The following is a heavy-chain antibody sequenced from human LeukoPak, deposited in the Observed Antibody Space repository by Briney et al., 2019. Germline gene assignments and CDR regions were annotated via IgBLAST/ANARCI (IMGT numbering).Heavy chain of an antibody. CDR2: LSGSGITT. D-gene: IGHD6-19*01. Sequence: SGGSLRLSCAASGFTFSNSAMSWVRQAPGKGLEWVSTLSGSGITTYYADSVKGRFTISRDNSKNTLYLQMNTLRAGDSALYYCAKGIYSSGWSYFDYWGHGTLVTVSS. CDR1: GFTFSNSA. CDR3: AKGIYSSGWSYFDY. J-gene: IGHJ4*01. V-gene: IGHV3-23*01.